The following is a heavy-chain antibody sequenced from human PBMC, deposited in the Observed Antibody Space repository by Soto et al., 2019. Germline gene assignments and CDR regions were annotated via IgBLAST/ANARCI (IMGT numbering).Heavy chain of an antibody. CDR2: INTYNGNT. Sequence: QVRLVQSGAEVKNPGASVKVSCKASGYTFTRYGIGWARQGPGQGLEWMGWINTYNGNTNYAQNVQGRVTLTTDTSTSTAYMELRSLRSNDTAIYYCAMVDVYVTPSPQDVWGQGTTVIVS. CDR3: AMVDVYVTPSPQDV. V-gene: IGHV1-18*01. D-gene: IGHD3-16*01. J-gene: IGHJ6*02. CDR1: GYTFTRYG.